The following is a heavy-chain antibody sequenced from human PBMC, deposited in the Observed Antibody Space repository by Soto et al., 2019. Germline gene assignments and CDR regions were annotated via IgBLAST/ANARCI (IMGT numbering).Heavy chain of an antibody. D-gene: IGHD5-18*01. Sequence: SGPTLVNPTQTLTLTCTFSGFSLSTSGVGVGWIRQPPGEALEWLALIYWNDDKRYSPSLESRLTITKDASRNQVVLTMTNMDPVDTATYYCAQSEYNYCYSDHLDYWGQGPLVTL. CDR3: AQSEYNYCYSDHLDY. CDR2: IYWNDDK. V-gene: IGHV2-5*01. J-gene: IGHJ4*02. CDR1: GFSLSTSGVG.